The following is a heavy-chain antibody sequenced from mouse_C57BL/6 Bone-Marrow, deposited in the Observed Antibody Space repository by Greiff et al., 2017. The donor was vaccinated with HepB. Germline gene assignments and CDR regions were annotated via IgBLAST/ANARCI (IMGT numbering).Heavy chain of an antibody. J-gene: IGHJ1*03. CDR2: ISNLAYSI. CDR1: GFTFSDYG. CDR3: ARWLLQDWYFDV. Sequence: EVQGVESGGGLVQPGGSLKLSCAASGFTFSDYGMAWVRQAPRKGPEWVAFISNLAYSIYYADTVTGRFTISRENAKNTLYLEMSSLRSEDTAMYYCARWLLQDWYFDVWGTGTTVTVSS. V-gene: IGHV5-15*01. D-gene: IGHD2-3*01.